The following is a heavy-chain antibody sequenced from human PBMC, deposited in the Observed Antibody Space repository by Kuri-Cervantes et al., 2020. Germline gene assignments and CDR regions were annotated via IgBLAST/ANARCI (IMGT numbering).Heavy chain of an antibody. J-gene: IGHJ6*02. CDR3: AREVGGGWYFGYYYGMDV. CDR1: GFTFADYA. V-gene: IGHV3-9*01. Sequence: SLKISCAASGFTFADYAMHWVRQAPGKGLEWVSGISWNSGSIGYADSVKGRFTISRDNAKNSLYLQMNSLRAEDTAVYYCAREVGGGWYFGYYYGMDVWGQGTTVTVSS. D-gene: IGHD6-19*01. CDR2: ISWNSGSI.